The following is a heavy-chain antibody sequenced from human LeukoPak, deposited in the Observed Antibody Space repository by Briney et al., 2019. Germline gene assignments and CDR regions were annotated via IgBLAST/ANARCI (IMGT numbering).Heavy chain of an antibody. CDR1: GFTFSSYA. CDR2: ISYDGSNK. Sequence: PGGSLRLSCAASGFTFSSYAMHWVRQAPGKGLEWVAVISYDGSNKYYADSVKGRFTISRDNSKNTLYLQMNSLRAEDTAVYYCARHGARRPITMIVVVITTARIDHDRRFDYWGQGTLVTVSS. D-gene: IGHD3-22*01. CDR3: ARHGARRPITMIVVVITTARIDHDRRFDY. J-gene: IGHJ4*02. V-gene: IGHV3-30*04.